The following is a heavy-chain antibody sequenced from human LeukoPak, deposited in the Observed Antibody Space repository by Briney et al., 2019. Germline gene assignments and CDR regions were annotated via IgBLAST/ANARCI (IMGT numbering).Heavy chain of an antibody. D-gene: IGHD4-23*01. J-gene: IGHJ6*03. CDR1: GGSISSYY. V-gene: IGHV4-59*12. CDR3: AREVADYGGYYYYHYMDV. CDR2: IYYSGST. Sequence: SETLSLTCTVSGGSISSYYWSWIRQPPGKGPEWIGYIYYSGSTNYNPSLKSRVTISVDTSKNQFSLKLSSVTAADTAMYYCAREVADYGGYYYYHYMDVWGKGTTVTISS.